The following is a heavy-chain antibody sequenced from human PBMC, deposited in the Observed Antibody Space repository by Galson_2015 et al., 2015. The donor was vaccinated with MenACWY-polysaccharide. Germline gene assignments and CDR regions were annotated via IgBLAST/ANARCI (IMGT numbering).Heavy chain of an antibody. CDR1: GLTFSNLW. CDR2: INADGSAT. CDR3: TKAGAKYCSGSSCYFNWFDP. J-gene: IGHJ5*02. V-gene: IGHV3-74*01. D-gene: IGHD2-15*01. Sequence: SLRLSCAVSGLTFSNLWMHWVRHAPGKGLVWVSRINADGSATGYADSVRGRFTISRDNAKNALYLEMNSLRAEDTAVYYCTKAGAKYCSGSSCYFNWFDPWGQGTLVTVSS.